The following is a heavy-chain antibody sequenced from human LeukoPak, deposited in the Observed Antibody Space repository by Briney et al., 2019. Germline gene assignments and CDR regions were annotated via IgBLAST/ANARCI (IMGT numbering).Heavy chain of an antibody. CDR2: VYHSGST. Sequence: KPSETLSLTCDVSGYSIRTGYYWGWVRQPPGKDLKWIGSVYHSGSTYYNPSLQSRVNILVDTSKNQFSLSLTSVTAADTAVYYCARSYFSVGAFDIWGQGTMVTVSS. CDR3: ARSYFSVGAFDI. CDR1: GYSIRTGYY. D-gene: IGHD2/OR15-2a*01. V-gene: IGHV4-38-2*01. J-gene: IGHJ3*02.